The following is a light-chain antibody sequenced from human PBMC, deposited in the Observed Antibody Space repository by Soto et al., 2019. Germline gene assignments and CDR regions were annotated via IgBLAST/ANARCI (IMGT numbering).Light chain of an antibody. CDR3: QQNYSATWT. CDR2: AAS. CDR1: QTVERW. J-gene: IGKJ1*01. V-gene: IGKV1-39*01. Sequence: DIPMTQSPSTLSASVGDRVTITCRASQTVERWLAWYQQKPGKAPKFLIFAASSLQSGVPSRFSGSGSGTDFTLTISSLQPEDFATYSCQQNYSATWTFGQGTKV.